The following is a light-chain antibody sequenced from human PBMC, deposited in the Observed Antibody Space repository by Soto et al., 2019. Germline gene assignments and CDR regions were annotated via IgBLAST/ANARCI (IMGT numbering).Light chain of an antibody. J-gene: IGLJ2*01. V-gene: IGLV2-23*02. Sequence: QSVLTQPASVSGSPGQSITISCTGTSSDIGSHNLVSWYQHDPGRAPKLMIFEVTKRPSGVSDRLSGSKSGNTASLTISGLQPEDEADYYCCSYAGSRYVVFGGGTKLTVL. CDR1: SSDIGSHNL. CDR3: CSYAGSRYVV. CDR2: EVT.